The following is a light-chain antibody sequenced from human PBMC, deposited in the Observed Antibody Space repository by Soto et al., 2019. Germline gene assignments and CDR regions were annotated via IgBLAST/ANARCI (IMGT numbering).Light chain of an antibody. Sequence: EIVISQSPLALPVTPGEPAPISCRSSQSLLHSNGYNYLDWYLQTPGQSPQLLIYSGSSRAPGVPDRFSGSGSGTDFTLKINRVEAEDVGTYYCMQALQSLTFGQGTRLEIK. CDR3: MQALQSLT. J-gene: IGKJ5*01. CDR1: QSLLHSNGYNY. CDR2: SGS. V-gene: IGKV2-28*01.